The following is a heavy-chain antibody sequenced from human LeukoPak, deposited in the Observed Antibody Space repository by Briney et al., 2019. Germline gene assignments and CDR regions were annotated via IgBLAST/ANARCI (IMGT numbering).Heavy chain of an antibody. J-gene: IGHJ4*02. Sequence: GGSLRLSSAGSGFTFSSYAMSWVRQAPGKGLEWVASISGSGETTHYADSVKGRFTISRDNSQNTLYLQMKSLRAEDTALYYCARPPSLAAFGLYYFDYWGQGTLVTVSS. CDR3: ARPPSLAAFGLYYFDY. D-gene: IGHD6-25*01. CDR1: GFTFSSYA. CDR2: ISGSGETT. V-gene: IGHV3-23*01.